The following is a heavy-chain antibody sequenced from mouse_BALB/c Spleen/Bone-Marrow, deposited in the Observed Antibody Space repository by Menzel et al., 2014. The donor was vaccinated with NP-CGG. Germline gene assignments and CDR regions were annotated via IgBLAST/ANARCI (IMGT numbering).Heavy chain of an antibody. Sequence: QVQLQQSGAELVKPGASVRLSCKASGYSFTTYWIHWVKQRPGQGLEWIGEINPSNGRTNYNEKFKSKATLTVDKSSSTAYMQLSILTSEDSAVYYCARYDGPAWFAYWGQGTLVTVSA. CDR1: GYSFTTYW. V-gene: IGHV1S81*02. D-gene: IGHD2-3*01. J-gene: IGHJ3*01. CDR3: ARYDGPAWFAY. CDR2: INPSNGRT.